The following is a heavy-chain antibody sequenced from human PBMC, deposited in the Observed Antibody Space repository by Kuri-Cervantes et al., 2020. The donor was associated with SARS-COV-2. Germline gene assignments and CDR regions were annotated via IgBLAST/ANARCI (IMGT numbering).Heavy chain of an antibody. CDR2: IIPIFGTA. J-gene: IGHJ6*02. D-gene: IGHD6-19*01. V-gene: IGHV1-69*06. CDR1: GGTFSSYA. Sequence: SVKVSCKASGGTFSSYAISWVRQAPGQGLEWMGGIIPIFGTANYAQKFQGRVTITADKSTSTAYMELSSLRSEDTAVYYCARDRGEQWLVSHYYYYSMDVWGQGTTVTVSS. CDR3: ARDRGEQWLVSHYYYYSMDV.